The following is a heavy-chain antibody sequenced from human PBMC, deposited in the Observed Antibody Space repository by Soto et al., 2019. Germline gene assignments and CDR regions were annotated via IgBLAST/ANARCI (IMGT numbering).Heavy chain of an antibody. CDR3: ASGRGLLHASN. D-gene: IGHD1-26*01. Sequence: VGSLRLSCAASGFTVSSNYMSWVRQAPGKGLEWVSIIYSGGSTYYTDSVKGRFTISSDNSKNTLYLQMNSLRAEDKAVYYCASGRGLLHASNWGQGTMVTVSS. J-gene: IGHJ3*01. CDR1: GFTVSSNY. V-gene: IGHV3-53*01. CDR2: IYSGGST.